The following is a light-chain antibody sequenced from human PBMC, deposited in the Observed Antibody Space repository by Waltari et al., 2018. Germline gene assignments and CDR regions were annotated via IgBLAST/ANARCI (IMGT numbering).Light chain of an antibody. Sequence: AIQMTQSPSSLSASVVDSVTITCRTSQGISNDLGWYLPKPGKAPTLLIYAASNLQRGLPSRFRGSGSGTYFTLTISSLQPEDFATYYCLQDYNYPWTFGQGTWVEIK. J-gene: IGKJ1*01. V-gene: IGKV1-6*01. CDR3: LQDYNYPWT. CDR1: QGISND. CDR2: AAS.